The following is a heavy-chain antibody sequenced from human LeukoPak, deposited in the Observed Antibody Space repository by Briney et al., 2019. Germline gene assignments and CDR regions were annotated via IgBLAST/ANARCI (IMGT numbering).Heavy chain of an antibody. CDR2: IYYSGST. D-gene: IGHD5-24*01. CDR1: GGSISSYY. V-gene: IGHV4-59*01. CDR3: ARLPSRDGYDY. Sequence: SSETLSLPCTVSGGSISSYYWSWIRQPPGKGLEWVGYIYYSGSTNYNPSLKSRVTISVDTSKNQFSLKLSSVTAADTAVYYCARLPSRDGYDYWGQGTLVTVSS. J-gene: IGHJ4*02.